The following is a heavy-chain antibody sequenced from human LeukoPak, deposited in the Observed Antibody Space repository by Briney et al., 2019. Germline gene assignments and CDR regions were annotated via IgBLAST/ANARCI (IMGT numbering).Heavy chain of an antibody. CDR1: GYTFTGYY. V-gene: IGHV1-2*04. J-gene: IGHJ4*02. D-gene: IGHD3-22*01. CDR2: INPNSGGT. CDR3: ARSHYYDSSGYPGLFDY. Sequence: ASVKVSCKASGYTFTGYYMHWVRQAPGQGLEWMGWINPNSGGTNYAQKFQGWGTMTRDTSITTAYMELRRLRSDDTAVYYCARSHYYDSSGYPGLFDYWGQGTLVTVSS.